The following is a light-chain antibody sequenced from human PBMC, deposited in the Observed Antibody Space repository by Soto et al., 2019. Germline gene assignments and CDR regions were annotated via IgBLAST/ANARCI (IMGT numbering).Light chain of an antibody. V-gene: IGKV1-8*01. Sequence: AIRMTQSPSSLSASPGDSVTIPCRAAQGINSFLAWFQQKPGKPPNLLIYGASYLKSGVPSRFSGSGSGTDFTLTISNLQSEDFATYYCLQYYTFPRFFGPGTTVDIK. CDR3: LQYYTFPRF. CDR2: GAS. CDR1: QGINSF. J-gene: IGKJ3*01.